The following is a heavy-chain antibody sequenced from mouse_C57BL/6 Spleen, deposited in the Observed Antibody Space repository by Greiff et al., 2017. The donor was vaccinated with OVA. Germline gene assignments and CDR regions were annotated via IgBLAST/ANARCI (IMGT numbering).Heavy chain of an antibody. CDR1: GFSFNTYA. D-gene: IGHD2-10*01. CDR3: VRHDLLFPAY. CDR2: IRSKSNNYAT. J-gene: IGHJ3*01. V-gene: IGHV10-1*01. Sequence: EVQLVESGGGLVQPKGSLKLSCAASGFSFNTYAMNWVRQAPGKGLEWVARIRSKSNNYATYYADSVKDRFTISRDDSESMLYLQMNNLKTEDTAMYYCVRHDLLFPAYWGQGTLVTVSA.